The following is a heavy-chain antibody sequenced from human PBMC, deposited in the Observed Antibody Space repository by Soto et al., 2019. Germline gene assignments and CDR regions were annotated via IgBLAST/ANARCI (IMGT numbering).Heavy chain of an antibody. Sequence: SETLSLTCTVSGGSISSYYWSWIRQPAGKGLEGIGYIYYSGSTNYNPSLKSRVTISVDTSKNQSSLKLSSVTAADTAVYSCASLTYYYDSSGYFPDGYSGMALWGQGTTVTVSS. J-gene: IGHJ6*02. CDR2: IYYSGST. V-gene: IGHV4-59*01. CDR1: GGSISSYY. D-gene: IGHD3-22*01. CDR3: ASLTYYYDSSGYFPDGYSGMAL.